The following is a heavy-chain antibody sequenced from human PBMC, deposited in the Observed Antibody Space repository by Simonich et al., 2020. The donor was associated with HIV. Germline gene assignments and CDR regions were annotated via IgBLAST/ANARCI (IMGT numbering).Heavy chain of an antibody. CDR3: ASERHVRDGFQH. J-gene: IGHJ1*01. CDR1: GFTVSSNY. D-gene: IGHD2-8*01. CDR2: IYGGGAT. Sequence: EVQLVESGGGVVQPGGSLRLSCAASGFTVSSNYQSWVRQAPGKWLEWDLGIYGGGATYYADSVKGRFTISRHISKNTLWLQMSNLRAEDTAVYYCASERHVRDGFQHWGQGTLVTVSS. V-gene: IGHV3-53*04.